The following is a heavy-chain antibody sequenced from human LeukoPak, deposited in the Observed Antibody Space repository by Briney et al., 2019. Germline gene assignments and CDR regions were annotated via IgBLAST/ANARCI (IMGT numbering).Heavy chain of an antibody. V-gene: IGHV3-64*01. Sequence: GGSLRLSCAASGFTFSSYAMSWLRQAPGKGLEYVSFISSNGGSTYYANSVKGRFTISRDNSKNTLYLQMGSLSAEDMAVYYCARDGTDYWGQGTLVTVSS. D-gene: IGHD1-26*01. CDR1: GFTFSSYA. CDR2: ISSNGGST. CDR3: ARDGTDY. J-gene: IGHJ4*02.